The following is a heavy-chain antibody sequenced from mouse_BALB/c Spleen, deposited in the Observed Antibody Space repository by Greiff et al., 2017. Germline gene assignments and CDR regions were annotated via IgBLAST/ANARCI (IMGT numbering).Heavy chain of an antibody. Sequence: EVQVVESGGGLVQPGGSLKLSCAASGFDFSRYWMSWVRQAPGKGLEWIGEINPDSSTINYTPSLKDKFIISRDNAKNTLYLQMSKVRSEDTALYYCARGRGGYEGYFDVWGAGTTVTVSS. V-gene: IGHV4-1*02. CDR1: GFDFSRYW. CDR3: ARGRGGYEGYFDV. J-gene: IGHJ1*01. D-gene: IGHD2-2*01. CDR2: INPDSSTI.